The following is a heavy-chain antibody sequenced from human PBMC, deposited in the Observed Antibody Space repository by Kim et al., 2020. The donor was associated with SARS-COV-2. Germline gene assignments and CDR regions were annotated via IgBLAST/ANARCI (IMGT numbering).Heavy chain of an antibody. CDR2: INPNSGGT. V-gene: IGHV1-2*04. D-gene: IGHD6-13*01. CDR3: ARESIAAAGYYYYGMDV. Sequence: ASVKVSCKASGYTFTGYYMHWVRQAPGQGLEWMGWINPNSGGTKYAQKFQGWVTMTRDTSISTAYMELSRLRSDDTAVYYCARESIAAAGYYYYGMDVWGQGTTVTVSS. CDR1: GYTFTGYY. J-gene: IGHJ6*02.